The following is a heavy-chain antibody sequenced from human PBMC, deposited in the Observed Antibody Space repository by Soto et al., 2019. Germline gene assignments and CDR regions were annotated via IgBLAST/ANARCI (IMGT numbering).Heavy chain of an antibody. J-gene: IGHJ5*02. CDR1: GASISSGGHY. Sequence: SETLSLTCTVSGASISSGGHYWTLIRQHPGKGLEWVGYIYYSGSTYYNPSLNSRVIISVDTSKDQFSLKLSSVTAADTAVYYCARLLWSRGDWFDPWGQGTLVTVSS. D-gene: IGHD3-10*01. CDR2: IYYSGST. V-gene: IGHV4-31*03. CDR3: ARLLWSRGDWFDP.